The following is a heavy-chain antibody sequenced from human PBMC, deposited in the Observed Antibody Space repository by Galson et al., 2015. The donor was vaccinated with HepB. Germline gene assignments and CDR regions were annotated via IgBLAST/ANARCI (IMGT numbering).Heavy chain of an antibody. CDR1: GYSFTSHW. CDR2: IDPSDSYT. D-gene: IGHD2-15*01. CDR3: ARQSLGYCSGGSCPNGPDP. V-gene: IGHV5-10-1*01. Sequence: QSGAEVKKPGESLRISCKGSGYSFTSHWISWVRQMPGKGLEWMGRIDPSDSYTNYSPSFQGHVTISADKSISTAYLQWSSLKASDTAMYYCARQSLGYCSGGSCPNGPDPWGQGTLVTVSS. J-gene: IGHJ5*02.